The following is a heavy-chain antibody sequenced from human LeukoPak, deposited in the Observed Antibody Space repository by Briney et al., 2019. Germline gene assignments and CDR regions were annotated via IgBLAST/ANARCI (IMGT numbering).Heavy chain of an antibody. Sequence: GASVKVSCKASGYTFTSYGISWVRQAPGQGLEWMGGIIPIFGTANYAQKFQGRVTITADESTSTAYMELSSLRSEDTAVYYCARESCSSTSCYGPVDVWGKGTTVTVSS. V-gene: IGHV1-69*13. CDR3: ARESCSSTSCYGPVDV. CDR2: IIPIFGTA. CDR1: GYTFTSYG. J-gene: IGHJ6*04. D-gene: IGHD2-2*01.